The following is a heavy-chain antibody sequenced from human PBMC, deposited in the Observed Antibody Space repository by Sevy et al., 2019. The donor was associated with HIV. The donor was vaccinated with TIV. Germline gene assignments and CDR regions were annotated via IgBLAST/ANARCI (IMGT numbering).Heavy chain of an antibody. D-gene: IGHD5-12*01. Sequence: GGSLRLSCADSGFTFSRYWMHWVRQAPGKGLVWVSRINSDGSSTSYADSVKGRFTISRDNAKNTLYLQMNRLRAEDTAVYFCARDRRVGGYDPFDYWGQGTLVTVSS. V-gene: IGHV3-74*01. CDR3: ARDRRVGGYDPFDY. CDR2: INSDGSST. CDR1: GFTFSRYW. J-gene: IGHJ4*02.